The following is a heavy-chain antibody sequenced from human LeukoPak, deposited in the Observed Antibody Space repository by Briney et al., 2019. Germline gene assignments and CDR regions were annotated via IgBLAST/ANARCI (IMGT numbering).Heavy chain of an antibody. CDR1: GYTFTNFG. Sequence: ASVKISCKTSGYTFTNFGISWVRQAPGQGLEWMGWISTYNCNTKYAQKYHGRVNVITDTSTSTAYIELRSLRSDDTAVYYCAKDSSDYGDYALSRHYGMDVWGQGTTVTVSS. J-gene: IGHJ6*02. V-gene: IGHV1-18*01. CDR2: ISTYNCNT. CDR3: AKDSSDYGDYALSRHYGMDV. D-gene: IGHD4-17*01.